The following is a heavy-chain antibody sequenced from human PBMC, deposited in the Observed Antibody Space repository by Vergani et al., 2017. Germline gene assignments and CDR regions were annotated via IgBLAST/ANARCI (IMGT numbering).Heavy chain of an antibody. J-gene: IGHJ4*02. D-gene: IGHD5-18*01. V-gene: IGHV4-4*02. CDR3: ARTLGYSYGTTLFDY. CDR2: IYHSGST. CDR1: GGSISSSNW. Sequence: QVQLQESGPGLVKPSGTLSLTCAVSGGSISSSNWWSWVRQPPGKGLEWIGEIYHSGSTNYNPSLQSRVTISVDKSKNQFSLKLSSVTAADTAVYYCARTLGYSYGTTLFDYWGQGTLVTVSS.